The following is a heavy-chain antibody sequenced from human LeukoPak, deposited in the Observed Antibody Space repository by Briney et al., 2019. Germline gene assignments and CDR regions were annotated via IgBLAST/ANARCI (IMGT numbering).Heavy chain of an antibody. CDR1: GYTLTAYY. Sequence: ASVKVSCTASGYTLTAYYIHWARQAPGQGLEWMGWMNPHSGGTNYAQKFQGRVTMTRDTSISTAYMELSRLRSDDTAVYYCARERTLTSCYDYWGQGTLVTVSS. D-gene: IGHD2-15*01. V-gene: IGHV1-2*02. J-gene: IGHJ4*02. CDR2: MNPHSGGT. CDR3: ARERTLTSCYDY.